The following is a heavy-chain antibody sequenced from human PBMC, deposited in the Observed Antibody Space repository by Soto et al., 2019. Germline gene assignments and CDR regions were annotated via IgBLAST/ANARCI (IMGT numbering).Heavy chain of an antibody. J-gene: IGHJ3*02. CDR1: GFTFDDYA. CDR2: ISWNSGSI. CDR3: ATSPVYYDFWSGSGDDDAFDI. D-gene: IGHD3-3*01. Sequence: GGSLRLSCAASGFTFDDYAMHWVRQAPGKGLEWVSGISWNSGSIGYADSVKGRFTISRDNAKNSLYLQMNSLRAEDTALYYCATSPVYYDFWSGSGDDDAFDIWGQGTMVTVSS. V-gene: IGHV3-9*01.